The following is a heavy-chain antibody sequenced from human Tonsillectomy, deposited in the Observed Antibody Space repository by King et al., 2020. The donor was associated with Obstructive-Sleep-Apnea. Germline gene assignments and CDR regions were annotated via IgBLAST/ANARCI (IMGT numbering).Heavy chain of an antibody. CDR3: ARTLFDY. Sequence: VQLVESGGGLVQPGGSLRLSCAASVFTVSINYMSWVRQAPGKGLEWVSVIFSGASTYYADSVKGRFTISRDNSKNTLYLQMNSLRAEDTAVYYCARTLFDYWGQGTLVTVSS. V-gene: IGHV3-66*01. CDR2: IFSGAST. CDR1: VFTVSINY. J-gene: IGHJ4*02.